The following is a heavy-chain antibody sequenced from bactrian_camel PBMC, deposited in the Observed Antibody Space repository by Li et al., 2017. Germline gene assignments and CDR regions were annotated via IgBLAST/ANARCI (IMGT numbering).Heavy chain of an antibody. V-gene: IGHV3-3*01. CDR2: MYTGSNP. J-gene: IGHJ6*01. Sequence: HVQLVESGGESVQVGESLKLSCAISRATFSSYCMAWFRQAVGKKREGVGFMYTGSNPNYADSVKGRFTISRDNAKNTLYLQLNSLKTEDTAMYYCAMRGAADFGYWGQGTQVTVS. CDR3: AMRGAADFGY. CDR1: RATFSSYC.